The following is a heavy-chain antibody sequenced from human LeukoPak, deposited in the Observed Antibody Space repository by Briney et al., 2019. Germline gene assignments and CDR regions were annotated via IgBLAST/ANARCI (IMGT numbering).Heavy chain of an antibody. CDR2: IYTSGST. D-gene: IGHD3-22*01. CDR3: ARGYSDSLDH. Sequence: SQTLSLTCTVTGGSISSDSYYWSWIRQPAGKGLEWIGHIYTSGSTNYNPSLKSPVTISVDTSKNQFSLKLTSVTAADTAVYYCARGYSDSLDHWGQGTLVTVSS. V-gene: IGHV4-61*09. J-gene: IGHJ4*02. CDR1: GGSISSDSYY.